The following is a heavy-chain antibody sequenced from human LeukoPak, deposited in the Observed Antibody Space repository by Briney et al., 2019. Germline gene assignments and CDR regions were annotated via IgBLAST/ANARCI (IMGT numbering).Heavy chain of an antibody. J-gene: IGHJ5*02. CDR3: ARGSSAAREGWFDP. CDR2: IYTSGST. Sequence: SETLSLTCTVSGGSISSYYWSWIRQPAGKGLEWIGRIYTSGSTNYNPSLKSRVTMSVDTSKNQFSLKLSSVTAADTAVYYCARGSSAAREGWFDPWGQGTLVTVSS. CDR1: GGSISSYY. V-gene: IGHV4-4*07. D-gene: IGHD6-6*01.